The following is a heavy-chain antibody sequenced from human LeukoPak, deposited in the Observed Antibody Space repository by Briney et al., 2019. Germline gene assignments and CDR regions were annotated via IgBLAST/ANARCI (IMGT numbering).Heavy chain of an antibody. CDR2: IIPILGIA. D-gene: IGHD1-26*01. V-gene: IGHV1-69*02. CDR3: ARAAGIATAQTPYGMDV. CDR1: GGTFTSYT. J-gene: IGHJ6*02. Sequence: ASVKVSCKASGGTFTSYTISWVRQAPGQGLECMGRIIPILGIANYAQKFQGRVTITAGKSTRTAYMELSSLRSEDTAVYYCARAAGIATAQTPYGMDVWGQGTTVTVSS.